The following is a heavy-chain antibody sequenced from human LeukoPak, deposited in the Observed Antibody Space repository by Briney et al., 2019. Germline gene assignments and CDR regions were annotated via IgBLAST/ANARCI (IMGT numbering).Heavy chain of an antibody. CDR2: ITSTSSAT. Sequence: GGSLRLSCAASGFKFSSFSMGWVRQAPGKGLEWLSYITSTSSATYYADSLQGRFTISRDNAKNSLYLQINSLRADDTAVYYCARAIASYGDSAYWGQGTLVSVSS. J-gene: IGHJ4*02. CDR1: GFKFSSFS. D-gene: IGHD5-18*01. CDR3: ARAIASYGDSAY. V-gene: IGHV3-48*04.